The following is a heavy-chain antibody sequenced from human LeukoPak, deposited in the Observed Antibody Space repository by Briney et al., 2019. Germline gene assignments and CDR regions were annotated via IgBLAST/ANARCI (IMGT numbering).Heavy chain of an antibody. D-gene: IGHD4-17*01. V-gene: IGHV4-30-4*01. Sequence: SETLSLTCIVSGGPISSGDYYWSWIRQPPGKGLEWIGYIYYSGSTYYNPSLKSRVTISVDTSKNQFSLKLSSVTAADTAVYYCARESDYGDYGDWGQGTLVTVSS. CDR1: GGPISSGDYY. CDR3: ARESDYGDYGD. J-gene: IGHJ4*02. CDR2: IYYSGST.